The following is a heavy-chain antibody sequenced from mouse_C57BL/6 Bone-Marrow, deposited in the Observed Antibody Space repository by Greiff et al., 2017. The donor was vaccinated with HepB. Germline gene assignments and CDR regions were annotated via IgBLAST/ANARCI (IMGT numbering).Heavy chain of an antibody. CDR1: GYTFTSYW. J-gene: IGHJ2*01. CDR2: INPSNGGT. D-gene: IGHD2-2*01. Sequence: QVQLQQPGTELVKPGASVKLSCKASGYTFTSYWMHWVKQRPGQGLEWIGNINPSNGGTNYNEKFKSKATLTVDKSSSTAYMQLSSLTSEDSAVYYYARKGVTTLFFDYWGQGTTLTVSS. CDR3: ARKGVTTLFFDY. V-gene: IGHV1-53*01.